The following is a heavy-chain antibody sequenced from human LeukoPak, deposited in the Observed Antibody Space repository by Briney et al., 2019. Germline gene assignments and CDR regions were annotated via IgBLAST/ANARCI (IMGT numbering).Heavy chain of an antibody. V-gene: IGHV3-48*04. D-gene: IGHD3-22*01. CDR3: GKDVARYYYDSQT. CDR1: GFTFSSYS. Sequence: HPGGSLRLSCAASGFTFSSYSMNWVRQAPGKGLEWVSYISSSSSTIYYARSERGLFTIQRQNAKNSLYLQMNSVRAEDTAVYYCGKDVARYYYDSQTWGQGTMVTVSS. J-gene: IGHJ3*01. CDR2: ISSSSSTI.